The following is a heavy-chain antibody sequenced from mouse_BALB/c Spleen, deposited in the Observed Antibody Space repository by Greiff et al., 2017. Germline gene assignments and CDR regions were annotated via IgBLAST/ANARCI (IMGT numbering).Heavy chain of an antibody. V-gene: IGHV1-4*01. Sequence: VQLVESGAELARPGASVKMSCKASGYTFTTYTMHWVKQRPGQGLEWIGYINPSSGYTNYNQKFKDKATLTADKSSSTAYMQLSSLTSEDSAVYYCARDGRYAMDYWGQGTSVTVSS. J-gene: IGHJ4*01. CDR1: GYTFTTYT. D-gene: IGHD2-3*01. CDR2: INPSSGYT. CDR3: ARDGRYAMDY.